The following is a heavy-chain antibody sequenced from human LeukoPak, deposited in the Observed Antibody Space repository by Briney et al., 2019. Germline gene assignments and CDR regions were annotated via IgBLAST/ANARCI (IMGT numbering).Heavy chain of an antibody. Sequence: PGGSPRLSCAASGFTFSSYAMSWVRQAPGKGLEWVSAISGSGGSTYYADSVKGRFTISRDNSKNTLYLQMNSLRAEDTAVYYCAKDTGRYYDTLTGLYYFDYWGQGTLVTVSS. J-gene: IGHJ4*02. CDR1: GFTFSSYA. CDR3: AKDTGRYYDTLTGLYYFDY. D-gene: IGHD3-9*01. V-gene: IGHV3-23*01. CDR2: ISGSGGST.